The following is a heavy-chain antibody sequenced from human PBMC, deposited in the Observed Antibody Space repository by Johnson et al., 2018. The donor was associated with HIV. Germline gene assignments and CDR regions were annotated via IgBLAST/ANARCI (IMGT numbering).Heavy chain of an antibody. D-gene: IGHD3-22*01. J-gene: IGHJ3*02. V-gene: IGHV3-30*02. CDR3: AENHFDSCALEAFDI. CDR2: IRYDGSNK. CDR1: GFTFSSYA. Sequence: QVQLVESGGGVVQPGRSLRLSCAASGFTFSSYAMHWVRQAPGKGLEWVAFIRYDGSNKYYADSVKGRFTISRDNSKNTLFLQMNSLRAEDTAAYFCAENHFDSCALEAFDIWGQGTMVTVSS.